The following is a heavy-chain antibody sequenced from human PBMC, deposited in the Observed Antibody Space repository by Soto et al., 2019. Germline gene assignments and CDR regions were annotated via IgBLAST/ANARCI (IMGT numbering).Heavy chain of an antibody. CDR3: ARDRAYGDPQVGYFDY. D-gene: IGHD4-17*01. CDR2: IIPIFGTA. Sequence: QVQLVQSGAEVKKPGSSVKVSCKASGGTFSSYAISWVRQAPGQGLEWMGGIIPIFGTANYAKKFQGRVTITADESTSTAYMELSSVRAEDTAVYYCARDRAYGDPQVGYFDYWGQGTLVTVSS. V-gene: IGHV1-69*01. J-gene: IGHJ4*02. CDR1: GGTFSSYA.